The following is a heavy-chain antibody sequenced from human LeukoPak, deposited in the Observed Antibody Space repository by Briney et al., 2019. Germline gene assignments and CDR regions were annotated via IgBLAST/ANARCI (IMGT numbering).Heavy chain of an antibody. V-gene: IGHV3-7*03. CDR3: ARNNGMGV. CDR1: GFTFSTYW. Sequence: SGGSLRLSCAASGFTFSTYWMSWVRQAPGKGLEWVANIKQDGSDKYYVDSVKGRFTISRDNAKNSLYLQMNSLRAEDTALYHCARNNGMGVWGQGTTVIVSS. J-gene: IGHJ6*02. CDR2: IKQDGSDK.